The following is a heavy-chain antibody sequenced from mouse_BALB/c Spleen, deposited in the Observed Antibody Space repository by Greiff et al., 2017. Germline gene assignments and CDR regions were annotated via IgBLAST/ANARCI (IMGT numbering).Heavy chain of an antibody. CDR2: IRLKSNNYAT. J-gene: IGHJ4*01. Sequence: EVKVEESGGGLVQPGGSMKLSCVASGFTFSNYWMNWVRQSPEKGLEWVAEIRLKSNNYATHYAESVKGRFTISRDDSKSSVYLQMNNLRAEDTGIYYCTRDYRYDEYYYAMDYWGQGTSVTVSS. D-gene: IGHD2-14*01. CDR3: TRDYRYDEYYYAMDY. CDR1: GFTFSNYW. V-gene: IGHV6-6*02.